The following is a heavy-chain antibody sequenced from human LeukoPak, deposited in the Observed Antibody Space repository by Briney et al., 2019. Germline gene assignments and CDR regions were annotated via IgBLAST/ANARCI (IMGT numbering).Heavy chain of an antibody. CDR2: ISAYNGNT. CDR1: GYTFTSYG. V-gene: IGHV1-18*01. D-gene: IGHD3-10*01. Sequence: ASVKVSCKASGYTFTSYGISWVRQAPGQGLEWMGWISAYNGNTNYAQKLQGRVTMTRDTSTSTVYMELSSLRSEDTAVYYCARDYGSGGTLTYYYYYMDVWGKGTTVTISS. CDR3: ARDYGSGGTLTYYYYYMDV. J-gene: IGHJ6*03.